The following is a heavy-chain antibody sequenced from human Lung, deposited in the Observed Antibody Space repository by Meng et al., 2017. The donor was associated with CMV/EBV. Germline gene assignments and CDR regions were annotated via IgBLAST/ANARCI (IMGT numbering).Heavy chain of an antibody. CDR2: IKQDGSEK. J-gene: IGHJ4*02. CDR3: VKGGTQDLDY. V-gene: IGHV3-7*01. CDR1: GFTFSRYW. D-gene: IGHD1-26*01. Sequence: GEXXKLSCAASGFTFSRYWMGWVRQVPGKGLEWVANIKQDGSEKYYVDSVKGRFTIARDNAKNSLYLQMNSLRADDTAVYYCVKGGTQDLDYWVQGTLVTVSS.